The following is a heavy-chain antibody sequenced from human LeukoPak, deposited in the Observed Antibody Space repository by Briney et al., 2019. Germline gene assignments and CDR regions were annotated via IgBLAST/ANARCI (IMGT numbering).Heavy chain of an antibody. CDR3: ARHQRYYDSSGYRALDI. Sequence: SETLSLTCTVSGGSISSYYWSWIRQPPGKGLEWMGYIYYSGSTNYNPSLKSRVTISVDTSKNQFSLKLSSVTAADTAVYYCARHQRYYDSSGYRALDIWGQGTMVTVSS. V-gene: IGHV4-59*08. D-gene: IGHD3-22*01. J-gene: IGHJ3*02. CDR1: GGSISSYY. CDR2: IYYSGST.